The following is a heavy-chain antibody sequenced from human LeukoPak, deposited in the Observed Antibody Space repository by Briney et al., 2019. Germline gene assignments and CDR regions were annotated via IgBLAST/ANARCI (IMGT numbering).Heavy chain of an antibody. Sequence: SETLSLTCTVSGGSISSSSYYWGWIRQPPGKGLEWIGSIYYSGSTYYNPSLKSRVTISVDTSKNQFSLKLSSVTAADTAVYYCARVHEGVDYWGQGTLVTVSS. D-gene: IGHD3-16*01. CDR3: ARVHEGVDY. CDR1: GGSISSSSYY. CDR2: IYYSGST. J-gene: IGHJ4*02. V-gene: IGHV4-39*01.